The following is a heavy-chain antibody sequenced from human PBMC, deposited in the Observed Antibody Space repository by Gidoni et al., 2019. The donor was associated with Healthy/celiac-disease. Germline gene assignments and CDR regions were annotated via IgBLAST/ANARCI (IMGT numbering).Heavy chain of an antibody. V-gene: IGHV3-30-3*01. J-gene: IGHJ4*02. Sequence: QVQLVESGGGVVQPGRSLRLSCAASGFTFRSYAMHWVRQAPGKGLEWVAVISYDGSNKYYADSVKGRFTISRDNSKNTLYLQMNSLRAEDTAVYYCARVPLTTAEQYYFDYWGQGTLVTVSS. D-gene: IGHD4-4*01. CDR3: ARVPLTTAEQYYFDY. CDR1: GFTFRSYA. CDR2: ISYDGSNK.